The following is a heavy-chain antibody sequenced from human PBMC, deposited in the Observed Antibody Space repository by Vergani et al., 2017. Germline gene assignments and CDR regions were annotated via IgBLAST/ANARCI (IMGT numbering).Heavy chain of an antibody. CDR1: GLPFSSYA. CDR3: AKAVTTVTRPFDY. D-gene: IGHD4-17*01. J-gene: IGHJ4*02. V-gene: IGHV3-23*04. CDR2: ISGSGGST. Sequence: EVQLVESGGGLVKPGGSLRLSCAASGLPFSSYAMSWVRQAPGKGLEWVSAISGSGGSTYYADSVKGRFTISRDNSKNTLYLQMNSLRAEDTAVYYCAKAVTTVTRPFDYWGQGTLVTVSS.